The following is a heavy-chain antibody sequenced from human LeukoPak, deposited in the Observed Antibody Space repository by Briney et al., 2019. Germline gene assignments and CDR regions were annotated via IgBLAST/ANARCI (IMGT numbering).Heavy chain of an antibody. D-gene: IGHD1-1*01. CDR2: ISGSGGST. J-gene: IGHJ4*02. CDR3: AKVLSRYNWNDSFDY. V-gene: IGHV3-23*01. Sequence: GGSLRLSCAASGFTFSSYVMSWVRQAPGKGLEWVSGISGSGGSTHYADSVKGRFTISRDNSKNTLYLQMNSLRAEDTAVYYCAKVLSRYNWNDSFDYWGQGTLVTVSS. CDR1: GFTFSSYV.